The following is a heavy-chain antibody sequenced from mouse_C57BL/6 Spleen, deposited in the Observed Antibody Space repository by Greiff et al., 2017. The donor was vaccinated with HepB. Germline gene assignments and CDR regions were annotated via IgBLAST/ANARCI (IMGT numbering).Heavy chain of an antibody. CDR1: GYTFTTNP. Sequence: VHLVESGAELVKPGASVKMSCKASGYTFTTNPIEWMKQNHGKSLEWIGNFHPYNDDTKYNEKFKGKATLTVEKSSSTVYLELSRLTSDDSAVYYCAIIYYGNAMDYWGQGTSVTVSS. V-gene: IGHV1-47*01. J-gene: IGHJ4*01. CDR2: FHPYNDDT. CDR3: AIIYYGNAMDY. D-gene: IGHD2-1*01.